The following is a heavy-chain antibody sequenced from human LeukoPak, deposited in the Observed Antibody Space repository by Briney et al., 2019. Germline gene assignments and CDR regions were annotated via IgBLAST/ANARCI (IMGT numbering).Heavy chain of an antibody. D-gene: IGHD3-9*01. J-gene: IGHJ4*02. CDR2: ITRSSYI. CDR3: AKESGRLLRYWDY. Sequence: GGSLRLSCAASGFTFSSYSMNWVRQAPGKGLDWVSSITRSSYIYYADSVKGRFTISRDNAKNSLYLQMNSLRAEDTAVYYCAKESGRLLRYWDYWGQGTLVTVSS. CDR1: GFTFSSYS. V-gene: IGHV3-21*04.